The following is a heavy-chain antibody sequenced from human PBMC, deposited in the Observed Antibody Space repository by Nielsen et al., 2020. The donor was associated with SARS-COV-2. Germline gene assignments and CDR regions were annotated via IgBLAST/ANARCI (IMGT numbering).Heavy chain of an antibody. CDR1: GGAISSRSYY. CDR2: IYYSGST. V-gene: IGHV4-39*01. D-gene: IGHD3-10*01. J-gene: IGHJ4*01. CDR3: AGRLLWFGEYLYTPIFDY. Sequence: SETLSLTCTVSGGAISSRSYYWGWIRQPPGKGLEWIGSIYYSGSTAYNPSLESRVSISVDTSKNQFSLSLHSVTAADTAVYYCAGRLLWFGEYLYTPIFDYWGQGTLVTVSS.